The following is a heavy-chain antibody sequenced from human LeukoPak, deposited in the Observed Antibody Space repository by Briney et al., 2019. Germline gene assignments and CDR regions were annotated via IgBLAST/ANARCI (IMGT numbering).Heavy chain of an antibody. CDR2: IRYEVGNK. CDR1: GFTFTSYG. D-gene: IGHD6-13*01. CDR3: AKDISGSWSIDY. Sequence: GGSLRLSCAASGFTFTSYGIHWVRQAPGKGLGWVAFIRYEVGNKYYADSVKGRFTIYKDNSKNTLYLQMNSLRAEDTAVYYCAKDISGSWSIDYWGQGTLVTVSS. J-gene: IGHJ4*02. V-gene: IGHV3-30*02.